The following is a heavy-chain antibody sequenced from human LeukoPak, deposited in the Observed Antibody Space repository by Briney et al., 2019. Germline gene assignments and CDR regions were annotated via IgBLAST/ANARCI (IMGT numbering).Heavy chain of an antibody. Sequence: GGSLRLSCAASAFTFSSNWMHWVRQAPGKGLEWVALIWYDGINEYYADSVKGRFSISRDDSKNTLYLQMNSLRAEDTAVYYCVRDKGSSWGEKYYFDYWGQGTLVTVSS. D-gene: IGHD6-13*01. CDR2: IWYDGINE. CDR3: VRDKGSSWGEKYYFDY. V-gene: IGHV3-33*08. J-gene: IGHJ4*02. CDR1: AFTFSSNW.